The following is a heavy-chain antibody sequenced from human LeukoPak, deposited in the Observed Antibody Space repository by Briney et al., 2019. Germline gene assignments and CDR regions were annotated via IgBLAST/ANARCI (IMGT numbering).Heavy chain of an antibody. J-gene: IGHJ5*02. CDR3: ARQSRARGWITAMVNP. D-gene: IGHD5-18*01. CDR2: IYPGDSDT. V-gene: IGHV5-51*01. CDR1: GYSFTSYW. Sequence: GESLKISCKGSGYSFTSYWIGWVRQMPGKGLEWMGIIYPGDSDTRYSPSFQGQVTISADKSISTAYLQWSSLKTSDTAMYYCARQSRARGWITAMVNPWGQGTLVTVSS.